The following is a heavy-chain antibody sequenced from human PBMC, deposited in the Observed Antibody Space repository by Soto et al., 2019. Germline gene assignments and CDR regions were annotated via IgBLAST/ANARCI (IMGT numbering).Heavy chain of an antibody. Sequence: SVKVSCKASGGTFSSYAISWVRQAPGQGLEWMGGIIPIFGTANYAQKFQGRVTITADESTSTAYMELSSLRSEDTAVYYCAREGVGYSYGTYYYYYGMDVWGQGTTVTVSS. CDR1: GGTFSSYA. V-gene: IGHV1-69*13. J-gene: IGHJ6*02. CDR2: IIPIFGTA. D-gene: IGHD5-18*01. CDR3: AREGVGYSYGTYYYYYGMDV.